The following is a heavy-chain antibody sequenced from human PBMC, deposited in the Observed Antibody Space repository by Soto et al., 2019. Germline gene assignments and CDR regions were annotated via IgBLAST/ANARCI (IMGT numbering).Heavy chain of an antibody. J-gene: IGHJ2*01. CDR1: GYSFTSNW. Sequence: PGESLKISCKGPGYSFTSNWIGWVRQMPGKGLEWMGIIYPGDSDTRYSPSFQGQVTVSADKSISTAYLQWSSLKASDTAIYYCARRASGYCSSASCWYFDLWGRGTLVTVSS. V-gene: IGHV5-51*01. CDR3: ARRASGYCSSASCWYFDL. D-gene: IGHD2-15*01. CDR2: IYPGDSDT.